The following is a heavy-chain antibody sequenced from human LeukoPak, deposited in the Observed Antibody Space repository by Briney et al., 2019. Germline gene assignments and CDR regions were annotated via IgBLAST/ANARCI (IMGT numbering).Heavy chain of an antibody. D-gene: IGHD2-2*02. J-gene: IGHJ3*02. CDR3: AKESNYCSSTICYNRYASDI. CDR2: ISGSGGST. Sequence: PGGSLRLSCAASGFIFSTYAMSWVRQAPGKGLEWVSGISGSGGSTYYADSVKGRFTISRDNSKNTLHLQMNSLRAEDTAVYYCAKESNYCSSTICYNRYASDIWGQGTMVTVSS. CDR1: GFIFSTYA. V-gene: IGHV3-23*01.